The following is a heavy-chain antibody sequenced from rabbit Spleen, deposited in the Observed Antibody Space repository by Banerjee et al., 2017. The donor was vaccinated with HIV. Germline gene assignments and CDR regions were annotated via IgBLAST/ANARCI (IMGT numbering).Heavy chain of an antibody. V-gene: IGHV1S7*01. Sequence: QLEESGGGLVKPEGSLTLTCKASGVSLNDKDVMCWVRQAPGKGLEWIGLTEPIFGTTYYASWVNGRFTLSRDIDQNTLYLQLDSLTATDTATYFCVRSSGWGMNFFKLWGPGTLVTVS. CDR2: TEPIFGTT. CDR3: VRSSGWGMNFFKL. D-gene: IGHD4-1*01. J-gene: IGHJ4*01. CDR1: GVSLNDKD.